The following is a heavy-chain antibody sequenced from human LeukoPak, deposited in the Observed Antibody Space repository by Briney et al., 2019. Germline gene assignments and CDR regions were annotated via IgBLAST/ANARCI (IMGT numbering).Heavy chain of an antibody. CDR2: INSGGGST. CDR3: ASDGAGGPVPGS. Sequence: GGSLRLSCAASGFTLSRSTMSWLRQAPGKGLGWVSAINSGGGSTSAESVKGRFTISRDDSKNSLYLQMNSLRAEDTAVYYCASDGAGGPVPGSWGQGTLVTVSS. V-gene: IGHV3-23*01. D-gene: IGHD4/OR15-4a*01. J-gene: IGHJ4*02. CDR1: GFTLSRST.